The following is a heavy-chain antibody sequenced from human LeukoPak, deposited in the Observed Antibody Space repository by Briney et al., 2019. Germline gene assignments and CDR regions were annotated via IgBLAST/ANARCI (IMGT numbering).Heavy chain of an antibody. CDR1: GFTVSSNY. J-gene: IGHJ4*02. CDR3: ARAARLLRFGELYTPYYFDY. Sequence: GGSLRLSCAASGFTVSSNYMSWVRQAPGKGLEWVSVIYSGGSTYYADSVKGRFTISRDNSKNTLYLQMNSLRAEDTAVYYCARAARLLRFGELYTPYYFDYWGQGTLVTVSS. D-gene: IGHD3-10*01. V-gene: IGHV3-66*01. CDR2: IYSGGST.